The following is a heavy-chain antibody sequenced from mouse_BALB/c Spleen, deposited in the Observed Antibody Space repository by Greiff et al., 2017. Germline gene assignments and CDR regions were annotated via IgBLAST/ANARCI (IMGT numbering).Heavy chain of an antibody. CDR3: ARGEDYGNFPFDY. J-gene: IGHJ2*01. Sequence: EVKLMESGGGLVKPGGSLKLSCAASGFTFSSYAMSWVRQTPEKRLEWVASISSGGSTYYPDSVKGRFTISRDNARNILYLQMSSLRSEDTAMYYCARGEDYGNFPFDYWGQGTTLTVSS. D-gene: IGHD2-1*01. CDR1: GFTFSSYA. V-gene: IGHV5-6-5*01. CDR2: ISSGGST.